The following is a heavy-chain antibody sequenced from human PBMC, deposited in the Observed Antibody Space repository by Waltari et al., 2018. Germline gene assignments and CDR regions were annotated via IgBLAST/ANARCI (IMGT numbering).Heavy chain of an antibody. CDR2: IDWDDDK. V-gene: IGHV2-70*04. CDR1: GLSLSTRGMR. CDR3: ARTPISLYCSGGSCYEGAFDI. Sequence: QVTLKESVPALVKPTQTLTLTCTLYGLSLSTRGMRVSWIRQRPGKAVEWLARIDWDDDKFYSTSLKTRLTISNDTSKNQVVLTMTNMDPVDTATYYCARTPISLYCSGGSCYEGAFDIWGQGTMVTVSS. D-gene: IGHD2-15*01. J-gene: IGHJ3*02.